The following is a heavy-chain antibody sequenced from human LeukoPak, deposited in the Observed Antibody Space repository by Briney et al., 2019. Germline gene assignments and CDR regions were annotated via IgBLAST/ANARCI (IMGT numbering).Heavy chain of an antibody. D-gene: IGHD2-15*01. CDR3: AAGSGYCSGGSCYSDWFDP. V-gene: IGHV5-51*01. Sequence: GESLKISCKGSGYSFTSYWIGWVRQMPGKGLEWMGIIYPGDSDTRYNPSFQGQVTISADKSISTAYLQWSSLKASDTAMYYCAAGSGYCSGGSCYSDWFDPWGQGTLVTVSS. CDR1: GYSFTSYW. CDR2: IYPGDSDT. J-gene: IGHJ5*02.